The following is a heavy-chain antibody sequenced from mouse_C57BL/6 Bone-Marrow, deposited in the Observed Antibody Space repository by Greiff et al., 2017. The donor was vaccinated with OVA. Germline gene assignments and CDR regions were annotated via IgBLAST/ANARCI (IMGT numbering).Heavy chain of an antibody. Sequence: EVQLQQPGPALLKPSHSLSLTCSVTGYSITSGYYWNWIRQFPGNKLEWMGYISYDGSNNYNPSLKNRISITRDTSKNQFFLKLNSVTTEDTATYDCAREGSSPWYFDVWGTGTTVTVSS. CDR2: ISYDGSN. CDR1: GYSITSGYY. D-gene: IGHD1-1*01. J-gene: IGHJ1*03. V-gene: IGHV3-6*01. CDR3: AREGSSPWYFDV.